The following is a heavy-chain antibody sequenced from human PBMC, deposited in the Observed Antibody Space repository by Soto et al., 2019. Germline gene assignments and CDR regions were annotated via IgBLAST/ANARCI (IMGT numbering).Heavy chain of an antibody. CDR1: GYTFTSYY. CDR3: ARSRLVRGVTNYYYYYGMDV. D-gene: IGHD3-10*01. CDR2: INPSGGST. Sequence: ASVKVSCKASGYTFTSYYMHWVRQAPGQGLEWMGIINPSGGSTSCAQKFQGRVTMTRDTSTSTVYMELSSLRSEDTAVYYCARSRLVRGVTNYYYYYGMDVWGQGTTVTVSS. V-gene: IGHV1-46*01. J-gene: IGHJ6*02.